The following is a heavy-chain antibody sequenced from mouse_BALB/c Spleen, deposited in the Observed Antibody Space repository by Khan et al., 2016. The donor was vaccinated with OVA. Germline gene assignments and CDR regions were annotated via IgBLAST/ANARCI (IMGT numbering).Heavy chain of an antibody. CDR2: IRYDGSN. D-gene: IGHD1-1*01. CDR1: GYSITSGYY. J-gene: IGHJ1*01. CDR3: ARDYYGTSWYFDV. Sequence: EVQLHESGPGLVKPSQSLSLTCSVTGYSITSGYYWNWIRQFPGNKLEWMDYIRYDGSNNYNPSLKNRISITRDTSKNQFFLKLKSVTTEDTATYDCARDYYGTSWYFDVWGAGTTVTVSS. V-gene: IGHV3-6*02.